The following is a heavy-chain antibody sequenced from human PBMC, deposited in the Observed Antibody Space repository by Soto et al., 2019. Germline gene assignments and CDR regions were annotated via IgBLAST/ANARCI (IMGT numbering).Heavy chain of an antibody. Sequence: GGSLRLSCAASGFTFSNAWMSWVRQAPGKGLEWVGRIKSKADGGTTDYAAPVKGRFTISRDDSKNTLYLQMNSLKTEDTAVYYCTTAGSTWYKYFQHWGQGNLITVSS. CDR2: IKSKADGGTT. CDR1: GFTFSNAW. D-gene: IGHD6-13*01. V-gene: IGHV3-15*01. J-gene: IGHJ1*01. CDR3: TTAGSTWYKYFQH.